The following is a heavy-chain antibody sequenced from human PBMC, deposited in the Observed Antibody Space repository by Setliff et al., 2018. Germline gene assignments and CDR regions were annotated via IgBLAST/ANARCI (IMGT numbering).Heavy chain of an antibody. CDR2: IKRITDSGTT. Sequence: GGSLRLSCTASGFTFSNAWMSWVRQAPGKGLEWVGRIKRITDSGTTDHAAPVKGRFTVSRDDSISTLYLQMNSLKTEDTAVYCCTTSPISSGWHSNFDYNMDVWGQGTTVTVSS. D-gene: IGHD6-19*01. CDR3: TTSPISSGWHSNFDYNMDV. CDR1: GFTFSNAW. V-gene: IGHV3-15*01. J-gene: IGHJ6*02.